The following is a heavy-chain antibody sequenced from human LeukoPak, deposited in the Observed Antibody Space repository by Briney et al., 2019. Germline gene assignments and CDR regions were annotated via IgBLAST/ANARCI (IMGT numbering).Heavy chain of an antibody. J-gene: IGHJ4*02. V-gene: IGHV4-30-4*01. CDR2: IYYSGST. Sequence: SQTLSLTCTVSGGSISSGDYYWSWIRQPPGRGLEWIGYIYYSGSTYYNPSLKNRVTISVDTSKNQFSLKLSSVTAADTAVYYCARYSGYDSFDYWGQGTLVTVSS. CDR3: ARYSGYDSFDY. D-gene: IGHD5-12*01. CDR1: GGSISSGDYY.